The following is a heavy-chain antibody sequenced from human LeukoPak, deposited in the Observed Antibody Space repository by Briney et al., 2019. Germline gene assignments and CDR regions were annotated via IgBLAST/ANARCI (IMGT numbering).Heavy chain of an antibody. J-gene: IGHJ2*01. CDR3: VKEGSNYPSTTSYYYFDL. V-gene: IGHV3-53*01. CDR2: IYHGGST. Sequence: GGSMRLSCAASGFTVSSNYMSWVRQAPGKGLEWVSLIYHGGSTFYSDSVKGRFTISRDNSKNTMYPQMNSLRAGDTAVYYCVKEGSNYPSTTSYYYFDLWGRGTLLTVSS. CDR1: GFTVSSNY. D-gene: IGHD1-1*01.